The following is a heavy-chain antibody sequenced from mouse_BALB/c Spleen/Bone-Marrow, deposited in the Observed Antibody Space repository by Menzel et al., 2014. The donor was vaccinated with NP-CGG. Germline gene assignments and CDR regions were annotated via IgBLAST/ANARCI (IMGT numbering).Heavy chain of an antibody. CDR2: IWSGGST. Sequence: QVQLQQSGPGLVQPSQSLSITCTVSNFSLTNYGVHWVRQSPGKGLEWLGVIWSGGSTDYNAAFISRLSIREDNSKSXVFFKMNSLKANDTAIYYCARNPIRRDAMDYWGQGTSVTVSS. CDR3: ARNPIRRDAMDY. CDR1: NFSLTNYG. J-gene: IGHJ4*01. V-gene: IGHV2-2*02. D-gene: IGHD2-12*01.